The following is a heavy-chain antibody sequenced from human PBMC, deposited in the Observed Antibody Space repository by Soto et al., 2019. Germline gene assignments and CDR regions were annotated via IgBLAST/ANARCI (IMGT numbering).Heavy chain of an antibody. Sequence: QVQLVESGGGVVQPGRSLRLSCAASGFTFSSYRMHWVRQAPGKGLEWVAVISHAGSNKYYADSVKGRFTIYRDNAKNTLYLQRKILSDEDTAVYYCWSAWFAPWGQGTLVTVS. CDR3: WSAWFAP. V-gene: IGHV3-30*03. CDR1: GFTFSSYR. CDR2: ISHAGSNK. J-gene: IGHJ5*01.